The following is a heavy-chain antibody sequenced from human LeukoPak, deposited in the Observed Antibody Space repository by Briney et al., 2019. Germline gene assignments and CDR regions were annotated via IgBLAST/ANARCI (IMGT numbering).Heavy chain of an antibody. CDR1: GGSINSYY. Sequence: SETLSLTCTVSGGSINSYYWSWIRQPPGKGLECIGCIHYTGSTNYNPSLKSRVTISVDTSKNQFSLKLSSVTAADTAIYYCARGGYYGSGNDFRFDPWGQETLVTVSS. D-gene: IGHD3-10*01. CDR2: IHYTGST. J-gene: IGHJ5*02. CDR3: ARGGYYGSGNDFRFDP. V-gene: IGHV4-59*01.